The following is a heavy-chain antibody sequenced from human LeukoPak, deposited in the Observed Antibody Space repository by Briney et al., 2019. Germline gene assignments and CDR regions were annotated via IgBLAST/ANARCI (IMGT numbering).Heavy chain of an antibody. CDR2: ISAYNGNT. CDR1: GYTFTSYG. V-gene: IGHV1-18*01. CDR3: ARREDGYNYIGADY. J-gene: IGHJ4*02. Sequence: GASVKVSCKASGYTFTSYGISWVRQAPGQGLEWMGWISAYNGNTNYAQKLQGRVTMTTDTSTSTAYLQWSSLKASDTAMYYCARREDGYNYIGADYWGQGTLVTVSS. D-gene: IGHD5-24*01.